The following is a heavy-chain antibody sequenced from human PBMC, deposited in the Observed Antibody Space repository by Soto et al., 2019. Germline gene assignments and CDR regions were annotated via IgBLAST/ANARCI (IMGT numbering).Heavy chain of an antibody. Sequence: ASVKVSCKASGYTFTGYGIHWVRQAPGQRLEWMGWINAANGDTKYSPKFQGRVTITRDTSASTAYMELSSLRSEDTAMYYCVRRHVSATGIDWFDPWGQGTLVTVSS. CDR2: INAANGDT. CDR3: VRRHVSATGIDWFDP. V-gene: IGHV1-3*01. D-gene: IGHD6-13*01. CDR1: GYTFTGYG. J-gene: IGHJ5*02.